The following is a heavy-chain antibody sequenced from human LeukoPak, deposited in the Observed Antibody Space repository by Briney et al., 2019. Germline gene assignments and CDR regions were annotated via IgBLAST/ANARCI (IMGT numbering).Heavy chain of an antibody. D-gene: IGHD2-2*01. Sequence: AGGSLRLSCAVSGFTFSNYWMSWVRQAPGKGLEWVANIRQDGSDKNYVDAVKGRFTISRDNAKNSLYLQMSSLRAEDTAVYYCSRDRHCIGSTCYGLWGQGTRVTVSS. J-gene: IGHJ4*02. CDR2: IRQDGSDK. CDR3: SRDRHCIGSTCYGL. V-gene: IGHV3-7*01. CDR1: GFTFSNYW.